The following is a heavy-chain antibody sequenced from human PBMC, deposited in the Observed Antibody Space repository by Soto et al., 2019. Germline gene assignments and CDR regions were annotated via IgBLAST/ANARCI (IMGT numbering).Heavy chain of an antibody. CDR1: GFSFSDFY. CDR2: ITHSGSII. Sequence: QVQLVESGGGLAQPGGSLGLACAASGFSFSDFYMSWIRQAPGKGLECISYITHSGSIIHYADSVKGRFTISRDNAKNSLFLQMNSLRAEDTAIYYCARLGVGGTHYFDKWGQGSLVTVAS. J-gene: IGHJ4*02. CDR3: ARLGVGGTHYFDK. D-gene: IGHD2-15*01. V-gene: IGHV3-11*01.